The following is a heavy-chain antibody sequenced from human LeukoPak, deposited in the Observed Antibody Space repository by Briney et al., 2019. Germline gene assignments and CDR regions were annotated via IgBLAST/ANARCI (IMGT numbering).Heavy chain of an antibody. J-gene: IGHJ4*02. CDR2: INPSGGST. CDR1: GYTFTSYY. CDR3: ARGDYYDSSGYSPLFDY. D-gene: IGHD3-22*01. V-gene: IGHV1-46*01. Sequence: GASVKVSCKASGYTFTSYYMHWVRQAPGQGLEWMGIINPSGGSTSYAQKLQGRVTMTRDTSTSTVYMELSSLRSEDTAVYYCARGDYYDSSGYSPLFDYWGQGTLVTVSS.